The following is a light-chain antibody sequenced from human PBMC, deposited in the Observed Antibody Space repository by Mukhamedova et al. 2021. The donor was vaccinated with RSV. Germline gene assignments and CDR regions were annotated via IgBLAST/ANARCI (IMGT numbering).Light chain of an antibody. V-gene: IGKV1-13*02. CDR2: DVS. J-gene: IGKJ3*01. Sequence: WYQRRVHGKPPKLLIYDVSNLDRGVPSRFSGSGSGTEFTLTISSRQPEDFAFYYCQHFSSYPLSFGPGTKVDV. CDR3: QHFSSYPLS.